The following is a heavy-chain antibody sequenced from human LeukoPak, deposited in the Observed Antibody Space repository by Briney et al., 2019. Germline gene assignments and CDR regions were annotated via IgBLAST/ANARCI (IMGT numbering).Heavy chain of an antibody. CDR3: ARTIRGY. Sequence: GGSLRLSCAASGFTFSNYWMSWVRQAPGKGLEWVANIKEDGSEKHYVDSVKGRFTISRDNAKNSLYLQMNSLRAEDTAVYYCARTIRGYWGQGTLVTVSS. CDR2: IKEDGSEK. V-gene: IGHV3-7*01. CDR1: GFTFSNYW. J-gene: IGHJ4*02. D-gene: IGHD3-10*01.